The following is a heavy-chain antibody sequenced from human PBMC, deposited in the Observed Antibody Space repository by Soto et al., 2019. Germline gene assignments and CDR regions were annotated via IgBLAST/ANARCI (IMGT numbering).Heavy chain of an antibody. Sequence: GGSLRLSCAASGFTFSSYGMHWVRQAPGKGLEWVAVISYDGSNKYYADSVKGRFTISRDNSKNTLYLQMNSLRAEDTAVYYCAKDHYYDSSGYLGYWGQGTLVTVSS. J-gene: IGHJ4*02. CDR1: GFTFSSYG. V-gene: IGHV3-30*18. CDR3: AKDHYYDSSGYLGY. D-gene: IGHD3-22*01. CDR2: ISYDGSNK.